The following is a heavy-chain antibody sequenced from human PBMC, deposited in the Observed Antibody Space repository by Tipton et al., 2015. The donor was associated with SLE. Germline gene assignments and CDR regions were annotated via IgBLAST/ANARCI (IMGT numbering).Heavy chain of an antibody. CDR2: IYYSGST. CDR1: DGSISTYY. Sequence: TLSLTCTVSDGSISTYYWSWIRQPPGKGLEWIGYIYYSGSTNYNPSLKSRVTISVDTSKNQFSLKLSSVTAADTAVYYCAGRSRGWFDPWGQGTLVTVSS. D-gene: IGHD5/OR15-5a*01. CDR3: AGRSRGWFDP. V-gene: IGHV4-59*01. J-gene: IGHJ5*02.